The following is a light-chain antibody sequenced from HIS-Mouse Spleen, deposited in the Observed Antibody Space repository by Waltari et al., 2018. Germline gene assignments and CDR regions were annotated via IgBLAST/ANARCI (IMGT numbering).Light chain of an antibody. CDR2: DAS. J-gene: IGKJ4*01. Sequence: EIVLTQSPATLSLSPGERATLPCRASQRVSSYLAWYQQKPGQAPRLLIDDASNRATGIPARFSGSGSETDFTLTISSLEPEDFAVYYCQQRSNWPPLTFGGGTEVEIK. CDR1: QRVSSY. CDR3: QQRSNWPPLT. V-gene: IGKV3-11*01.